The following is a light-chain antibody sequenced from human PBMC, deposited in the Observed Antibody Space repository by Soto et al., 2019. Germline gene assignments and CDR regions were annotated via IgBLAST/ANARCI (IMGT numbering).Light chain of an antibody. Sequence: EIVLTQSPATLSLSPGERVTLSCRASQSVSSYLAWYQQKPGQAPRLLIYDASHRATGIPPRFSGSGSGTDFTLTISSLEPEDFAVYYCQQRSNWPPTFGQGTKLEIK. CDR1: QSVSSY. V-gene: IGKV3-11*01. CDR2: DAS. J-gene: IGKJ2*01. CDR3: QQRSNWPPT.